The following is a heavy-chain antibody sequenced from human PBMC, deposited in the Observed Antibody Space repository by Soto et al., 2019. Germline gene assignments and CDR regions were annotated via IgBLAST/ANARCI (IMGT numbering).Heavy chain of an antibody. D-gene: IGHD2-15*01. Sequence: QVQLQESGPELLKPSQTLSLTCTVSGGSISSGDYYWSWIRQTPGKGLEWIGYIYYSGSTYYNPSLKSRVTISVDTSKNQFSLKLSSVTAADTAVYYCAREALAVDVDYWGQGTLVTVSS. J-gene: IGHJ4*02. CDR1: GGSISSGDYY. CDR3: AREALAVDVDY. V-gene: IGHV4-30-4*01. CDR2: IYYSGST.